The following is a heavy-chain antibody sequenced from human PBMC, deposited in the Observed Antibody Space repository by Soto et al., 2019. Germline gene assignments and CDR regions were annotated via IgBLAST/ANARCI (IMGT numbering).Heavy chain of an antibody. Sequence: SVKVSCKASGGTFSSYAISWVRQAPGQGLEWMGGIIPIFGTANYAQKFQGRVTITADESTSTAYMELSSLRSEDTAVFYCARHIPINNILGFDYWGRGTLVTVSS. J-gene: IGHJ4*01. CDR3: ARHIPINNILGFDY. CDR1: GGTFSSYA. V-gene: IGHV1-69*13. D-gene: IGHD2-21*01. CDR2: IIPIFGTA.